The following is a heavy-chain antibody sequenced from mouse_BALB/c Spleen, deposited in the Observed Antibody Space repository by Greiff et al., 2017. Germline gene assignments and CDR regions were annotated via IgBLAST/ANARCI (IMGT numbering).Heavy chain of an antibody. CDR3: TRFTTVVATDY. V-gene: IGHV1-5*01. J-gene: IGHJ2*01. D-gene: IGHD1-1*01. CDR1: GYTFTSYW. Sequence: EVQLQQSGTVLARPGASVKMSCKASGYTFTSYWMHWVKQRPGQGLEWIGAIYPGNSDTSYNQKFKGKAKLTAVTSTSTAYMELSSLTNEDSAVYYCTRFTTVVATDYWGQGTTLTVSS. CDR2: IYPGNSDT.